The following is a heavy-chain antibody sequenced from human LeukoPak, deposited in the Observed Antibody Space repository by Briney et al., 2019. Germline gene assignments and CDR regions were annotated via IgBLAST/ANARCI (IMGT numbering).Heavy chain of an antibody. CDR2: ISAYNGNT. D-gene: IGHD7-27*01. Sequence: ASVKVSCKASGYTFTSYGISWVRQAPGQGLKGMGWISAYNGNTNYAQKLQGRVTMTTDTSTSTAYMELRSLRSDDTAVYYCARDFRPLNWGSSYYFDYWGQGTLVTVSS. CDR3: ARDFRPLNWGSSYYFDY. J-gene: IGHJ4*02. V-gene: IGHV1-18*01. CDR1: GYTFTSYG.